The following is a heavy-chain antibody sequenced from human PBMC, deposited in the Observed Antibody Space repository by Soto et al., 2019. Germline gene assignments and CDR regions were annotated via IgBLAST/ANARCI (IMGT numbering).Heavy chain of an antibody. J-gene: IGHJ6*02. Sequence: EVQLVESGGGLFLPGGSLRLSCAASGFTCSRYWIHWVRQAPGKGLVWVSRISSYGSDTHYADSVKGRFTISRDNAKNTLYLQMNSLRADDTAVYYCASNYAYAEGYYWYGIDVWGQGTTVTVSS. D-gene: IGHD3-16*01. CDR2: ISSYGSDT. CDR3: ASNYAYAEGYYWYGIDV. CDR1: GFTCSRYW. V-gene: IGHV3-74*01.